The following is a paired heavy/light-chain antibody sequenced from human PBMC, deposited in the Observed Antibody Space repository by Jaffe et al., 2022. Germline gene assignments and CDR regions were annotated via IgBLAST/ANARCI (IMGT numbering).Heavy chain of an antibody. D-gene: IGHD3-16*01. CDR3: ARDHGGLTTAYYYYMDV. V-gene: IGHV4-61*02. Sequence: QVQLQESGPGLVKPSQTLSLTCSVSGGSIGSGRYYWTWIRQPAGKGLEWIGRINTSGTTNYNPSLESRVTVSIDTSKNQFSLKLNSVTAADTAVYYCARDHGGLTTAYYYYMDVWGKGTTVTVSS. J-gene: IGHJ6*03. CDR1: GGSIGSGRYY. CDR2: INTSGTT.
Light chain of an antibody. V-gene: IGKV3-20*01. CDR1: QSVSSSY. J-gene: IGKJ4*01. Sequence: EIVLTQSPGTLSLSPGERGTLSCRASQSVSSSYLAWYQQKPGQAPRLLIYGASSRATGIPDRFSGSGSGTDFTLTISRLEPEDFAVYYCQQYGYSPFTFGGGTKVEIK. CDR2: GAS. CDR3: QQYGYSPFT.